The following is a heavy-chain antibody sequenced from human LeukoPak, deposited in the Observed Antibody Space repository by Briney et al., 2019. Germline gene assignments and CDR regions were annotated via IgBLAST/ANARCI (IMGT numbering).Heavy chain of an antibody. CDR1: GFIVSSNY. J-gene: IGHJ4*02. CDR3: ARRSGEGYFDC. Sequence: PGGSLRLSCAASGFIVSSNYMTWVRQAPGKGLEWLSVIYSGGDTYYADPVKGRFTISRDNSKNTLYLQMNSLRAEDTAVYYCARRSGEGYFDCWGQGTLVTVSS. D-gene: IGHD1-26*01. CDR2: IYSGGDT. V-gene: IGHV3-66*01.